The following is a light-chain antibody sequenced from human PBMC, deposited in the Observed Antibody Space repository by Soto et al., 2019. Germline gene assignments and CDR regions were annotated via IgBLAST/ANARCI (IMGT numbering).Light chain of an antibody. Sequence: QSALTQPVSVSGSPGQSITISCTGTSSDVGDYNYVSWYQQYPGKAPKLMIHEVNHRPSGVSDRFSGSKSGNTASLTISGLQAEDEADYYCSSYTSSNTDVFGTGTKVTVL. J-gene: IGLJ1*01. V-gene: IGLV2-14*01. CDR2: EVN. CDR1: SSDVGDYNY. CDR3: SSYTSSNTDV.